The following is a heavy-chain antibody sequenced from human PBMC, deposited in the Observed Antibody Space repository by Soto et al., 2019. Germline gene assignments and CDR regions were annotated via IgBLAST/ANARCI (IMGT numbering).Heavy chain of an antibody. J-gene: IGHJ6*02. Sequence: QVQLVESGGGVVQPGRSLRLSCAASGFTFSRYGIHWVRQAPGRGLEWVAIIWYDGTNEYYADSVKGRFTISRDNSKNTLYTHMNSMRDDDTSIYYCARSIAVAANYYYGMEVWGQVTTVT. V-gene: IGHV3-33*01. CDR1: GFTFSRYG. CDR3: ARSIAVAANYYYGMEV. CDR2: IWYDGTNE. D-gene: IGHD6-19*01.